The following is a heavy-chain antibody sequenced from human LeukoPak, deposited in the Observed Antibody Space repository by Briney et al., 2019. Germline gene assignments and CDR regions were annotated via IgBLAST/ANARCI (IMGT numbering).Heavy chain of an antibody. Sequence: KPSETLSLTCTVSGGSISSSSYYWGWIRQPPGEGLEWIGSIYYSGSTYYNPSLKSRVTISVDTSKNQFSLKLSSVTAADTAVYYCARRHFGVVTPFDYWGQGTLVTVSS. CDR1: GGSISSSSYY. D-gene: IGHD3-3*01. J-gene: IGHJ4*02. CDR2: IYYSGST. V-gene: IGHV4-39*01. CDR3: ARRHFGVVTPFDY.